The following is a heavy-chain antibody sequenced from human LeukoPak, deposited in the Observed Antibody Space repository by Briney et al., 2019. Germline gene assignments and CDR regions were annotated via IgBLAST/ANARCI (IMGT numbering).Heavy chain of an antibody. V-gene: IGHV3-7*01. CDR1: GSTFSSYW. J-gene: IGHJ6*02. Sequence: GGSLRLSCAASGSTFSSYWMSWVRQAPGKGLEWVANIKQDGSEKYYVDSVKGRFTISRDNAKNSLYLQMNSLRAEDTAVYYCARESTSSWYLLRYYYYGMDVWGQGTTVTVSS. CDR3: ARESTSSWYLLRYYYYGMDV. D-gene: IGHD6-13*01. CDR2: IKQDGSEK.